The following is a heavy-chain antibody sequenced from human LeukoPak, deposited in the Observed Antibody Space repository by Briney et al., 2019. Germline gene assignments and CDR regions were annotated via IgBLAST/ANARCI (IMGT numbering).Heavy chain of an antibody. CDR2: ISAYNGNT. D-gene: IGHD3-22*01. CDR3: ARGTYYYDSSGYFPFDY. CDR1: GYTFTSYG. J-gene: IGHJ4*02. Sequence: ASVKVSCKAPGYTFTSYGISWVRQAPGQGLEWMGWISAYNGNTNYAQKLQGRVTMTTDTSTSTAYMELRSLRSDDTAVYYCARGTYYYDSSGYFPFDYWGQGTLVTVSS. V-gene: IGHV1-18*01.